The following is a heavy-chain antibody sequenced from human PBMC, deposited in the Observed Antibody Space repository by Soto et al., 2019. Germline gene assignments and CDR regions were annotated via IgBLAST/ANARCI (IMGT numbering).Heavy chain of an antibody. D-gene: IGHD6-13*01. Sequence: PSETLSLTCTVSGDSISSSSYYWGWIRRPPGKGLEWIGSIYYSGSTYYNPSLKSRVTISVDTSKNQFSLKLSSVTAADTAVYYCARHRLAAAGTITDLFDPWGQGTLVTVSS. V-gene: IGHV4-39*01. CDR2: IYYSGST. CDR1: GDSISSSSYY. CDR3: ARHRLAAAGTITDLFDP. J-gene: IGHJ5*02.